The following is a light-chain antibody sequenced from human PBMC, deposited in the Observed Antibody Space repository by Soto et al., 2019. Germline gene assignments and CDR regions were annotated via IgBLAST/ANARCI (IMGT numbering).Light chain of an antibody. V-gene: IGLV2-14*01. J-gene: IGLJ1*01. CDR1: SSDVGAYDH. Sequence: QSVLTQPASVSESPGQSITISCIGTSSDVGAYDHVSWYQQHPGKAPKVIISKVSNRPSGVSTRFSGSKSGNTASLTISGLQTEDEAYYYCSSFKGTNSFVFGTGTKLTVL. CDR3: SSFKGTNSFV. CDR2: KVS.